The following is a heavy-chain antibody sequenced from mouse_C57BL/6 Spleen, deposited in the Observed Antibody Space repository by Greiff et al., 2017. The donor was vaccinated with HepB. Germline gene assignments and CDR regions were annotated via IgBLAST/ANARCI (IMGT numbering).Heavy chain of an antibody. CDR1: GYTFTSYW. V-gene: IGHV1-69*01. CDR2: IDPSDSYT. Sequence: VKLQQPGAELVMPGASVKLSCKASGYTFTSYWMHWVKQRPGQGLEWIGEIDPSDSYTNYNQKFKGKSTLTVDKSSSTAYMQLSSLTSEDSAVYYCAADYYGSSHRFAYWGQGTLVTVSA. D-gene: IGHD1-1*01. CDR3: AADYYGSSHRFAY. J-gene: IGHJ3*01.